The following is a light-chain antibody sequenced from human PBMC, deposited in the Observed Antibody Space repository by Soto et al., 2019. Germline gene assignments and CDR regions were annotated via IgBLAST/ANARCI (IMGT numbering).Light chain of an antibody. CDR3: CSYAGSSTYV. J-gene: IGLJ1*01. Sequence: QSALTQPASVSGSPGQSITISCTGTSSDVGSYNLVSWYQQHPGKAPKLMIYEVSKRRSGGSNRFSGSKSGNTASLTISGLQAEDEADYYCCSYAGSSTYVFGTGTKLTVL. V-gene: IGLV2-23*02. CDR1: SSDVGSYNL. CDR2: EVS.